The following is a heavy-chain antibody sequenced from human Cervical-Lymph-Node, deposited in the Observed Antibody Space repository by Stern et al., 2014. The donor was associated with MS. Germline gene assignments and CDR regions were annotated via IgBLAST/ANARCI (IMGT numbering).Heavy chain of an antibody. V-gene: IGHV5-51*01. J-gene: IGHJ4*02. CDR3: ARDYGDYAFDY. Sequence: EVQLVESGAEVKKPGESLKISCKGSGYSFTANWIAWVRQMPGKGLGGMGTIYPGDSDTRYSPSFQGQVTISADKSISTAYLQWSSLKASDTAMYYCARDYGDYAFDYWGQGTLVTVSS. D-gene: IGHD4-17*01. CDR1: GYSFTANW. CDR2: IYPGDSDT.